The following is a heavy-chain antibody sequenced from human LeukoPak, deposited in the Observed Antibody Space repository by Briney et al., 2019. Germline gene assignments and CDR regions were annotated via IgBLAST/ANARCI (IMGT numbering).Heavy chain of an antibody. CDR1: GGSFSGYY. V-gene: IGHV4-59*01. CDR3: ARDTYYYGSGSAFDI. CDR2: IYYSGST. J-gene: IGHJ3*02. Sequence: PSETLSLTCAVYGGSFSGYYWSWIRQPPGKGLEWIGYIYYSGSTNYNPSLKSRVTISVDTSKNQFSLKLSSVTAADTAVYYCARDTYYYGSGSAFDIWGQGTMVTVSS. D-gene: IGHD3-10*01.